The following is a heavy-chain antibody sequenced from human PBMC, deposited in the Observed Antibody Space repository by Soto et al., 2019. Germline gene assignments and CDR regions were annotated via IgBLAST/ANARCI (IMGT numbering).Heavy chain of an antibody. D-gene: IGHD3-10*01. CDR1: GASLRSGSYY. J-gene: IGHJ4*02. V-gene: IGHV4-61*01. CDR2: ISHSGRT. CDR3: SYGSSFDY. Sequence: SETLSLTCTVSGASLRSGSYYWSWIRQPPGKGLEWIGYISHSGRTNYDPSLKSRLTMSVDTSQNQFSLQLNSVTAADTAVYYCSYGSSFDYWGQGTLVTAPQ.